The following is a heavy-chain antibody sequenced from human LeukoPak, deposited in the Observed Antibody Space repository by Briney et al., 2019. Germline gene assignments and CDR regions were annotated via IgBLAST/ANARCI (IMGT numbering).Heavy chain of an antibody. CDR3: ARATSGWYGLFDY. D-gene: IGHD6-19*01. V-gene: IGHV4-59*01. CDR2: IYYNGDT. J-gene: IGHJ4*02. Sequence: GSLRLSCTVSDDSISSYYWSWIRQPPGKGLEWIGYIYYNGDTNYNPFLKSRVTISVDTSKNQFSLKLTSVTAADTAVYYCARATSGWYGLFDYWGQGTLVTVSS. CDR1: DDSISSYY.